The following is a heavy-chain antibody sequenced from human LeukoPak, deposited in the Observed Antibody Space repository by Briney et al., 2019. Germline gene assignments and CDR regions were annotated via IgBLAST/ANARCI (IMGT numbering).Heavy chain of an antibody. D-gene: IGHD3-3*02. J-gene: IGHJ4*02. CDR1: GFTFSDYY. CDR3: ARDLHLGSIKRPPFDY. V-gene: IGHV3-11*01. Sequence: GGSLRLSCAASGFTFSDYYMSWIRQAPGKGLEWVSYISDSGTTVYCADSVKGRFTISRDNAKSSLYLQMNSLRAEDTAVYYCARDLHLGSIKRPPFDYWGQGTLVTVSS. CDR2: ISDSGTTV.